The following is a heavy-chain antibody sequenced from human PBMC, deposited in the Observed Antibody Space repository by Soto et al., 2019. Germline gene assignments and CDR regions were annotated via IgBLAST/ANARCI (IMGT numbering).Heavy chain of an antibody. CDR2: ISYDGSNK. J-gene: IGHJ6*02. V-gene: IGHV3-30*18. CDR1: GFTFSTYG. CDR3: ANRGVGLTGRVYYYYGMDV. Sequence: QVQLVESGGGVVQPGRSLRLSCAASGFTFSTYGMHWVRQAPGKGLEWVAVISYDGSNKYYADSVKGRFTISRDNSKNTLYLQMNSLRAGDTAVYYCANRGVGLTGRVYYYYGMDVWGQGTTVTVSS. D-gene: IGHD1-20*01.